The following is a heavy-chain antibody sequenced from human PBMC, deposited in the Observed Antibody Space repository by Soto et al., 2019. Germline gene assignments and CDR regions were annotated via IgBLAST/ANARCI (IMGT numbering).Heavy chain of an antibody. J-gene: IGHJ4*02. CDR3: ARAGVQQVELDF. CDR1: GYTFSHYD. Sequence: QVRLVQSGAEVKEPGASVTISCKSSGYTFSHYDIHWVRQAPGQGVEWMGRVDPGGGRTTYSEKLLGRVTMTRDASTNTVFMDLKSLTPEDTAKYYCARAGVQQVELDFWGQGALVTVSS. D-gene: IGHD6-13*01. V-gene: IGHV1-46*01. CDR2: VDPGGGRT.